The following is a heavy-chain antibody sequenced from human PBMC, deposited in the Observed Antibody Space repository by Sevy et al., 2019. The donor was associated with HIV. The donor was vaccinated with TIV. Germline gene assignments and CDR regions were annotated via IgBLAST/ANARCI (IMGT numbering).Heavy chain of an antibody. V-gene: IGHV3-48*02. J-gene: IGHJ4*02. CDR3: ARVHPDEHYFDY. CDR1: GFTFSSYS. Sequence: GGSLRLSCAASGFTFSSYSMNWVRQAPGKGLEWVSYISSSSSTIYYADSVKGRFTISRDNTKNSLYLQMNSLRDEDTDVYYCARVHPDEHYFDYWGQGTLVTVSS. CDR2: ISSSSSTI.